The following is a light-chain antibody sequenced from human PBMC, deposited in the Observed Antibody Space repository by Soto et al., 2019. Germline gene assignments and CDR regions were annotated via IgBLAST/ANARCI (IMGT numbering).Light chain of an antibody. Sequence: QSALTQPASMSGSPGQSITISCTGTSSDIGTYNYVSWYQQHPGKVPKLMIYEVSNRPSGVSNRFSGSKSGNAASLTISGLRAEDEADYYCSSYTSSSTFLLFGGGTKVTVL. CDR2: EVS. CDR1: SSDIGTYNY. J-gene: IGLJ2*01. CDR3: SSYTSSSTFLL. V-gene: IGLV2-14*01.